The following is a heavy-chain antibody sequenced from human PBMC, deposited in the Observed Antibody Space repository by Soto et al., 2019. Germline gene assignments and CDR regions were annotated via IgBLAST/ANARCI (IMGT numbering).Heavy chain of an antibody. J-gene: IGHJ4*02. CDR2: IKSNSDGGTT. CDR1: GFSFSYAW. D-gene: IGHD3-22*01. V-gene: IGHV3-15*01. CDR3: TIEADTSGYYYLRDF. Sequence: GGSLSLSCSASGFSFSYAWMTLARQATGKGLEWVGRIKSNSDGGTTDYAAPVKGRFTISRDDSKNMLYLEMNSLKTEDTALYYCTIEADTSGYYYLRDFWGQRTRVTVSS.